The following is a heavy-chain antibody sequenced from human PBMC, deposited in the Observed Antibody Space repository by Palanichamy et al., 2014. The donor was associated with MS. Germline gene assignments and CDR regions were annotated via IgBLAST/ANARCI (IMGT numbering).Heavy chain of an antibody. V-gene: IGHV4-59*08. D-gene: IGHD2-21*02. CDR3: ARHVAVTPWYFDL. CDR1: GGSISGSF. CDR2: IYYSGTT. Sequence: QVQLQESGPGLVKPSETLSLTCTVSGGSISGSFWSWFRQPPGKRLEWIGYIYYSGTTNYNPSLESRVTISVDTSKNQFSLNLNSVTAADTAVYYCARHVAVTPWYFDLWGRGTLVTVSS. J-gene: IGHJ2*01.